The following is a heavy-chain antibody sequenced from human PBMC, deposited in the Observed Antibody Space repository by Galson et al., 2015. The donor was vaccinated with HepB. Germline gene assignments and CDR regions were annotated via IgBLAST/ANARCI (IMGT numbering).Heavy chain of an antibody. CDR3: AREGSRIATYNWFDP. CDR1: GYTFTSYG. J-gene: IGHJ5*02. Sequence: SVKVSCKASGYTFTSYGLHWVRQAPGQRLEWMGWINAGNGNTKYSQKFQGRVTITRDTSASTAHMELSSLRSEDTAVYYCAREGSRIATYNWFDPWGQGTLVTVSS. D-gene: IGHD6-13*01. CDR2: INAGNGNT. V-gene: IGHV1-3*01.